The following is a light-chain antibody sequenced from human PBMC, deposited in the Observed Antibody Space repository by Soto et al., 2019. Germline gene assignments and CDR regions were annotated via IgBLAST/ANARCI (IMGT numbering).Light chain of an antibody. CDR3: AAWDDNLNAYV. Sequence: QSVLTQPPSVSGTPGQKVSISCSGSASNLGGNPVNWYQHLPGAAPKLLIYLGDQRASGVSDRFSGSKSGTSASLAINGLRSDDEADYYCAAWDDNLNAYVFGSGTKLTVL. J-gene: IGLJ1*01. CDR2: LGD. V-gene: IGLV1-44*01. CDR1: ASNLGGNP.